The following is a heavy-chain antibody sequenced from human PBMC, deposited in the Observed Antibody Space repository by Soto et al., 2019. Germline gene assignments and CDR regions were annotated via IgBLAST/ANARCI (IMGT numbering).Heavy chain of an antibody. CDR3: ATALDYYDSSGYLDY. CDR1: GCTLTELS. CDR2: FDPEDGET. Sequence: ASVKVSCKVSGCTLTELSMHWVRQAPGKGLEWMGGFDPEDGETIYAQKFQGRVTMTEDTSTDTAYMELSSLRSEDTAVYYCATALDYYDSSGYLDYWGQGTLVTVSS. V-gene: IGHV1-24*01. J-gene: IGHJ4*02. D-gene: IGHD3-22*01.